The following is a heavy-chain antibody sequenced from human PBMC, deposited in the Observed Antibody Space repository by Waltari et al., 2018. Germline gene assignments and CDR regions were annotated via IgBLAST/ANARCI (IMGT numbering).Heavy chain of an antibody. D-gene: IGHD5-12*01. Sequence: QLQLQESGPGLVKPSETLSLTCGVSGDSITSNRHYWGWIRQPPGQGLEWSGTLSYSGTTYISPSLKSRVTLSRDTSRNQLSLELGSVTATDTAMYYCATYIGASVGTAAFDVWGQGTMVNVSS. J-gene: IGHJ3*01. CDR2: LSYSGTT. V-gene: IGHV4-39*01. CDR3: ATYIGASVGTAAFDV. CDR1: GDSITSNRHY.